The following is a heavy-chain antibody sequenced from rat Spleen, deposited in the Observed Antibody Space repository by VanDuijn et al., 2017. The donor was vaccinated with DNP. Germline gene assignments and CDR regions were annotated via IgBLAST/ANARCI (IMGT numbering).Heavy chain of an antibody. CDR2: ISSNGGNT. CDR3: AREGDYYDGYGDALDA. V-gene: IGHV5-31*01. D-gene: IGHD1-12*03. CDR1: GFTFNYYW. Sequence: EVQLVESGGGLVQPGRSLKLSCVASGFTFNYYWMTWIRQVPGKGLEWLASISSNGGNTYYPDSVKGRFTISRDNAKDTLYLQMNSLRSEDTATYYGAREGDYYDGYGDALDAWGQGTSVTVSS. J-gene: IGHJ4*01.